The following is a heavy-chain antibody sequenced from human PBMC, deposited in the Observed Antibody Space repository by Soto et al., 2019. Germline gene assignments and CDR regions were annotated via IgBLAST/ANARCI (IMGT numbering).Heavy chain of an antibody. Sequence: GESLKISCKGSGYSFTSYWIGWVRQMPGKGLEWMGIIYPGDSDTRYSPSFQGQVTISADKSISTAYLQWSSLKASDTAVYYCAREYCSSTSCPSPGHYWGQGTLVTVSS. CDR1: GYSFTSYW. V-gene: IGHV5-51*01. CDR3: AREYCSSTSCPSPGHY. J-gene: IGHJ4*02. CDR2: IYPGDSDT. D-gene: IGHD2-2*01.